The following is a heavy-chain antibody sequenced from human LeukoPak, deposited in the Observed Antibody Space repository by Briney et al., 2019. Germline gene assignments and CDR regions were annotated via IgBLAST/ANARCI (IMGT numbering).Heavy chain of an antibody. CDR2: IYYSGST. CDR3: ARGLRQLVRSWHY. D-gene: IGHD6-6*01. V-gene: IGHV4-59*12. J-gene: IGHJ4*02. Sequence: PSETLSLTCTVSGGSISSYYWNWIRQPPGKGLEWIGYIYYSGSTNYNPSLKSRVTISVDTSKNQFSLKLSSVTAADTAVYYCARGLRQLVRSWHYWGQGTLVTVSS. CDR1: GGSISSYY.